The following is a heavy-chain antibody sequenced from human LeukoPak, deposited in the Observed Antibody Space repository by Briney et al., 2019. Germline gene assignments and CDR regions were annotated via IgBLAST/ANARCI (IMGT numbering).Heavy chain of an antibody. D-gene: IGHD3-3*01. V-gene: IGHV3-66*03. Sequence: GGSLRLSCAASGFTFSTYSMNWVRQAPGKGLEWVSVIYSSGNTYYADSVKGRFTISRDNSKNTLYLQMNSLRAEDTAVYYCAREPRPANDFWSGYPYYFDCWGQGTLVTVSS. CDR1: GFTFSTYS. CDR2: IYSSGNT. J-gene: IGHJ4*02. CDR3: AREPRPANDFWSGYPYYFDC.